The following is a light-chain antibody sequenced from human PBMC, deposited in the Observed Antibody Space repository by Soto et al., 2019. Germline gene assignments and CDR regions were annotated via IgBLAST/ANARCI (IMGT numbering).Light chain of an antibody. Sequence: ESLLPQAPATLALSPGEEATGCCMAIHSVDFFLAWYQQKPGQPTRLLMYDASNRATAIPARFSGSGWWTHFTPTISSLKPEHFAVYYCPQRSNWPPAITFGQGTRLEIK. CDR3: PQRSNWPPAIT. J-gene: IGKJ5*01. CDR2: DAS. V-gene: IGKV3-11*01. CDR1: HSVDFF.